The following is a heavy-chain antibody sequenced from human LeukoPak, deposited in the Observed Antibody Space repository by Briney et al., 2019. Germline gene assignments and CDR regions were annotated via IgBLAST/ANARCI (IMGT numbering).Heavy chain of an antibody. D-gene: IGHD5-12*01. Sequence: PGGSLRLSCAASGFTFSSYSMNWVRQAPGKGLEWVSSISSSSSYIYYADSVKGRFTISRDNSKNTLYLQMISLRAEDTATYYCARGPKQRTSVQWLNAFDIWGQGTMVTVAS. CDR1: GFTFSSYS. V-gene: IGHV3-21*04. CDR3: ARGPKQRTSVQWLNAFDI. J-gene: IGHJ3*02. CDR2: ISSSSSYI.